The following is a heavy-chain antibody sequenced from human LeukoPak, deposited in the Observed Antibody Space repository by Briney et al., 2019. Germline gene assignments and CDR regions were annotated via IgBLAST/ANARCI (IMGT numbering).Heavy chain of an antibody. Sequence: GRSLRLSCAASGFTFSSYGMHWVRQAPGKGLEWVAVISYDGSNKYYADSVKGRFTISRDNSKNTLYLQMNSLRAEDTAVYYCAKDRRYFDWLYAGDYFDYRGQGTLVTVSS. D-gene: IGHD3-9*01. V-gene: IGHV3-30*18. CDR1: GFTFSSYG. CDR2: ISYDGSNK. J-gene: IGHJ4*02. CDR3: AKDRRYFDWLYAGDYFDY.